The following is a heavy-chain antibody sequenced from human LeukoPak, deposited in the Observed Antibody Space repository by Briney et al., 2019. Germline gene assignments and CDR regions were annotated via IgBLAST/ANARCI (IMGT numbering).Heavy chain of an antibody. V-gene: IGHV1-2*02. D-gene: IGHD2-2*01. CDR2: INPNSGGT. CDR1: GYTFTGYY. Sequence: ASVKVSCKASGYTFTGYYMHWVRQAPGQGLEWMGWINPNSGGTNYAQKFQGRVTMTRDTSISTAYMELSRLRSDDTAVYYCARGGEGIVVVPAAEGYYFDYWGQGTLVTVSS. J-gene: IGHJ4*02. CDR3: ARGGEGIVVVPAAEGYYFDY.